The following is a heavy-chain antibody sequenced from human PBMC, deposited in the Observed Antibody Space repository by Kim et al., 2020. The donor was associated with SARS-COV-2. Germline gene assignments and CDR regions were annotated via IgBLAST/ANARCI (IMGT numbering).Heavy chain of an antibody. J-gene: IGHJ6*02. D-gene: IGHD4-17*01. CDR2: INPSGGST. CDR1: GYTFTSYY. CDR3: AREEGATVPYYGMDV. V-gene: IGHV1-46*01. Sequence: ASVKVSCKASGYTFTSYYMHWVRQAPGQGLEWMGIINPSGGSTSYAQKFQGRVTMTRDTSTSTVYMELSSLRSEDTAVYYCAREEGATVPYYGMDVWGQGTTVTVSS.